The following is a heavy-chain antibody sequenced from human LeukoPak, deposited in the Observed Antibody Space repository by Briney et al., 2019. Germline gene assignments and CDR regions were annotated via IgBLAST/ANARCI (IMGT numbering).Heavy chain of an antibody. J-gene: IGHJ5*02. CDR1: GYTFTGYY. Sequence: GASVKVSCKASGYTFTGYYIHWVRQAPGLGLEWMGWINPHSGGTNYSQKFQGRLAMTRDTSISTAYMELSRLRSDDTAVYYCARDTAMVTYWFDPWGQGTLVTVSS. CDR3: ARDTAMVTYWFDP. V-gene: IGHV1-2*02. D-gene: IGHD5-18*01. CDR2: INPHSGGT.